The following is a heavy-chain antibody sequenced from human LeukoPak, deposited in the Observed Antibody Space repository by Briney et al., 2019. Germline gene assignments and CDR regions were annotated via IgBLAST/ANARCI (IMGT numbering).Heavy chain of an antibody. Sequence: SETLSLTCTVSDGSISGYYWSWIRQPPGKGLEWIGYIYYSGSASYNSSLRGRVTMSVDTSKNQFSLKLSSVTAADTAIFYCARCLSSGLDYWGQGTLVTVSS. CDR3: ARCLSSGLDY. CDR1: DGSISGYY. J-gene: IGHJ4*02. D-gene: IGHD3-10*01. V-gene: IGHV4-59*01. CDR2: IYYSGSA.